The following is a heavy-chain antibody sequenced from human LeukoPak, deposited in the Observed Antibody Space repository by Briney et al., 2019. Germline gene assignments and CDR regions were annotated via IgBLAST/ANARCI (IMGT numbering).Heavy chain of an antibody. CDR1: GFTFNNYW. CDR2: INQNGSEK. D-gene: IGHD3-10*01. J-gene: IGHJ4*02. Sequence: PGGSLRLSCVASGFTFNNYWMNWVRQAPGKGLEWVAKINQNGSEKTYVDSVKVRFTISRANSKNSLYRQMNSLRAKYTAAYYCARYCGYPLFDYWGQGTLVTV. CDR3: ARYCGYPLFDY. V-gene: IGHV3-7*05.